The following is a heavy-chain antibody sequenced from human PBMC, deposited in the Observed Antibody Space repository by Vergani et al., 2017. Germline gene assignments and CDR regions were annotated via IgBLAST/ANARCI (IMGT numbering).Heavy chain of an antibody. J-gene: IGHJ5*02. V-gene: IGHV3-21*01. CDR1: GFTFSSYS. Sequence: EVQLVESGGGLVKPGGSLRLSCAASGFTFSSYSMNWVRQAPGKGLEWVSSISSSSSYIYYADSVKGRFTISRDNAKNSLYLQMNSLRAEDTAVYYCARDRGGYCSGGSCSLHWFDPWGQGTLVTVSS. CDR2: ISSSSSYI. D-gene: IGHD2-15*01. CDR3: ARDRGGYCSGGSCSLHWFDP.